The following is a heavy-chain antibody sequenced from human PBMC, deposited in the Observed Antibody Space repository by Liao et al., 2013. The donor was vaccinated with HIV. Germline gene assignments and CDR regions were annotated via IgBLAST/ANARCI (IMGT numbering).Heavy chain of an antibody. J-gene: IGHJ4*01. CDR3: AGGSDFDN. Sequence: QVRLQESGPGLVKPSETLSLTCTVSGGSISSFYWSWIRQPPGKGLEWIGYIYYNGATNYSPSLKSRVTMSVDTSKNQFSLSLNSVTAADTAVYYCAGGSDFDNWGRGALVTVSS. V-gene: IGHV4-59*01. CDR1: GGSISSFY. CDR2: IYYNGAT.